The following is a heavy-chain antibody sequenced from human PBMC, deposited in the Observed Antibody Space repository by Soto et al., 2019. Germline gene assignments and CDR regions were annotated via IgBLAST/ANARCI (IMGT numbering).Heavy chain of an antibody. CDR3: ARGELLWFGELRG. V-gene: IGHV1-8*01. D-gene: IGHD3-10*01. Sequence: QVQLVQSGAEVKKPGASVKVSCKASGYTFTSYDINWVRQATGQGLEWMGWMNPNSGNTGYAQKFQGRVTMTRNTSISAADMELSRPRSEDTAGYYCARGELLWFGELRGWGQGTLVTVSS. CDR2: MNPNSGNT. J-gene: IGHJ1*01. CDR1: GYTFTSYD.